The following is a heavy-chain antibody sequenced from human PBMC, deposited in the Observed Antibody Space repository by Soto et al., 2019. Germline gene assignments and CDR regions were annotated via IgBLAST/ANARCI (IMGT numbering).Heavy chain of an antibody. CDR2: IGTRSDI. CDR3: AREETAWPLDYGLDV. Sequence: PGGSLRLSCAASGFAFSSFAMHLVRQSPGKGLEWVSSIGTRSDIYYADSVKGRFTISRDNAKNSLSLQMNSLRAEDTGVYYCAREETAWPLDYGLDVWGQGTTVTVSS. D-gene: IGHD2-21*02. V-gene: IGHV3-21*01. CDR1: GFAFSSFA. J-gene: IGHJ6*02.